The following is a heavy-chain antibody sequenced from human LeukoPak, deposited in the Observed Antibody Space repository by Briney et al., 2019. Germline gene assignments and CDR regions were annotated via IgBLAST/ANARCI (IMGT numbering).Heavy chain of an antibody. CDR3: ARSSGSYSGFDY. CDR1: GGSISSSSYY. CDR2: IYYSGST. Sequence: SETLSLTCTVSGGSISSSSYYWGWIRQPPGKGLEWIGSIYYSGSTNYNPSLKSRVTISVDTSKNQFSLKLSSVTAADTAVYYCARSSGSYSGFDYWGQGTLVTVSS. J-gene: IGHJ4*02. V-gene: IGHV4-39*07. D-gene: IGHD1-26*01.